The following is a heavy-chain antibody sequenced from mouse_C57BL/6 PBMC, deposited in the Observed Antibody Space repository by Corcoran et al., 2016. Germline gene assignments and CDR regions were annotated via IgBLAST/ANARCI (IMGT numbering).Heavy chain of an antibody. CDR2: IYPGSGNT. CDR1: GYTFTDYY. Sequence: QVQLKQSGAELVRPGASVKLSCKASGYTFTDYYINWVKQRPGQGLEWIARIYPGSGNTYYNEKFKGKATLTAEKSSSTAYMQLSSLTSEDSAVYFCARRGDGYFDYWGQCTTLTVSS. D-gene: IGHD2-3*01. J-gene: IGHJ2*01. CDR3: ARRGDGYFDY. V-gene: IGHV1-76*01.